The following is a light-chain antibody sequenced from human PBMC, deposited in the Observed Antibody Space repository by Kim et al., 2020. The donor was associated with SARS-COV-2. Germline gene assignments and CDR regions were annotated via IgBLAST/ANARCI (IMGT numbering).Light chain of an antibody. V-gene: IGLV2-8*01. CDR2: EVS. CDR3: SSYAGSDNLV. J-gene: IGLJ2*01. Sequence: GQSATISCTGTSSDVGGYNHVSWYQQHPGKAPKLMIYEVSKRPSGVPDRFSGSKSGNTASLSVSGLQAEDEADYYCSSYAGSDNLVYGGGTQLTVL. CDR1: SSDVGGYNH.